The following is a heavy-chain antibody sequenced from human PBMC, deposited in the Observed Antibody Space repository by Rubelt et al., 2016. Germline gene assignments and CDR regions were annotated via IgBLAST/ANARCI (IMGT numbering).Heavy chain of an antibody. CDR1: GYTFTSYA. D-gene: IGHD6-13*01. J-gene: IGHJ5*02. Sequence: QVQLVQSGAEVKKPGASVKVSCKASGYTFTSYAMHWVRQAPGQGLEWMGIINPSGGSTSKGEKVQGRVTMARDMSTSTVYMVLSSLSSEDTAVYYCARNHYSSSWYLNPWGQGTLVTVSS. CDR2: INPSGGST. V-gene: IGHV1-46*01. CDR3: ARNHYSSSWYLNP.